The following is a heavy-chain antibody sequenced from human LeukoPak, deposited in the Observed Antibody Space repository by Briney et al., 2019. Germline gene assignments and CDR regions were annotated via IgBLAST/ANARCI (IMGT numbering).Heavy chain of an antibody. CDR3: AREETSDAFDI. CDR2: INPNSGGT. Sequence: ASVKVSCKASGYTFTGCYMHWVRQAPGQGLEWMGWINPNSGGTNYAQKFQGRVTITADKSTSTAYMELSSLRSEDTAVYYCAREETSDAFDIWGQGTMVTVSS. CDR1: GYTFTGCY. J-gene: IGHJ3*02. D-gene: IGHD2-2*01. V-gene: IGHV1-2*02.